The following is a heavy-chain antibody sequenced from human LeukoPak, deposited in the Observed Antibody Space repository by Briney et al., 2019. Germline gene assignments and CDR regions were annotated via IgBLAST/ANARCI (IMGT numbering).Heavy chain of an antibody. CDR1: GFTFSNYA. Sequence: GGSLRLSCAASGFTFSNYAMSWVRQAPGKGLEWVSAISGSGGNTYYADSVKGRFTISRDNSKNTLFLQMNSLRVEDTAVYYCARGGAAAARKRGIDYWGQGTLVTVSS. CDR3: ARGGAAAARKRGIDY. D-gene: IGHD6-13*01. J-gene: IGHJ4*02. CDR2: ISGSGGNT. V-gene: IGHV3-23*01.